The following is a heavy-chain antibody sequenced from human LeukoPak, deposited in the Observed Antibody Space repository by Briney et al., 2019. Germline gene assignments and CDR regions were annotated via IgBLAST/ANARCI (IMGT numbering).Heavy chain of an antibody. Sequence: GGSLRLSCAASGFTFSSYAMSWVRQAPGKGLEWVGFIRSKAYRGTTEYAASVRGRFIISRDDFASIAYLQMNSLTTEDTAVYYCARGPIQLWIHNAMDVWGQGTTVTVSS. CDR3: ARGPIQLWIHNAMDV. V-gene: IGHV3-49*04. CDR2: IRSKAYRGTT. CDR1: GFTFSSYA. J-gene: IGHJ6*02. D-gene: IGHD5-18*01.